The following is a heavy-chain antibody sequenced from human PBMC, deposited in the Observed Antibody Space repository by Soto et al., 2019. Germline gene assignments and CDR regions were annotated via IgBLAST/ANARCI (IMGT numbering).Heavy chain of an antibody. CDR2: ISYDGSNK. D-gene: IGHD6-6*01. CDR3: ARGGPAPFTAARPEEPSYYFYYYMDV. V-gene: IGHV3-30-3*01. CDR1: GFTFSSYA. Sequence: PGGSLRLSCSASGFTFSSYAMLWVRQAPGKGLEWVAVISYDGSNKYYEDSVRGRFTISRYKSKDTLYVEMNSLRAEDTAVYYCARGGPAPFTAARPEEPSYYFYYYMDVWGKGTTVTVSS. J-gene: IGHJ6*03.